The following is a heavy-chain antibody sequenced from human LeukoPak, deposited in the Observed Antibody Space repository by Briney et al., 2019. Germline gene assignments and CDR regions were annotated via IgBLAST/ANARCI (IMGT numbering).Heavy chain of an antibody. CDR1: GFTFSSYG. J-gene: IGHJ6*02. V-gene: IGHV3-33*01. CDR2: IWYDGSNK. CDR3: AREAGPRHYDFWGGYDGNYYYYGMDV. Sequence: GGSLRLSCAASGFTFSSYGMHWVRQAPGKGLEWVAVIWYDGSNKYYADSVKGRFTISRDNSKNTLYLQMNSLRAEDTAVYYCAREAGPRHYDFWGGYDGNYYYYGMDVWGQGTTVTVSS. D-gene: IGHD3-3*01.